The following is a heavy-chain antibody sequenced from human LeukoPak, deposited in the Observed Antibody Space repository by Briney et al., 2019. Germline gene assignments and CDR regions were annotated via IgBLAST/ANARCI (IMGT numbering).Heavy chain of an antibody. CDR3: AREGGSGPNFDY. Sequence: PGGSLRLSCAASGFTFSSYSMNWVRQAPGKGLEWVSSISSSSSYIYYADSVKGRFTISRDNAKNSLYLQMNSLRAEDTAVYYCAREGGSGPNFDYWGQGTLVTVSS. D-gene: IGHD3-3*01. V-gene: IGHV3-21*04. CDR2: ISSSSSYI. CDR1: GFTFSSYS. J-gene: IGHJ4*02.